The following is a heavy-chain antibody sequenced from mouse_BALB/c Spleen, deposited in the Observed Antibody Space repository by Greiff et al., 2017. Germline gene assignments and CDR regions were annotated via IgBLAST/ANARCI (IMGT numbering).Heavy chain of an antibody. V-gene: IGHV1-54*01. CDR1: GYALTNYL. CDR3: ARMRARLAMGY. J-gene: IGHJ4*01. CDR2: INPGSGGT. Sequence: VQLQQSGAELVRPGTSVKVSCKASGYALTNYLIEWVKQRPGQGLEWIGVINPGSGGTNYNEKFKGKATLTADKSASTAYIQLSSLTSDDYAVYFCARMRARLAMGYWGQGTSVTVSS.